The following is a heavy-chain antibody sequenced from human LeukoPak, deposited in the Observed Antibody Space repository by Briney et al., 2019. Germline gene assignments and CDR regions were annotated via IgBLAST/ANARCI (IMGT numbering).Heavy chain of an antibody. J-gene: IGHJ3*02. CDR1: GFTFSSYS. D-gene: IGHD6-13*01. Sequence: GGSLRLSCAASGFTFSSYSMNWVRQAPGKGLEWVSPISSSSSYIYYTDSVRGRFTISRDNAKNSLYLQMNSLRAEDTAVYYCASAVAAAPIDAFYIWGQGTMVTVSS. V-gene: IGHV3-21*01. CDR2: ISSSSSYI. CDR3: ASAVAAAPIDAFYI.